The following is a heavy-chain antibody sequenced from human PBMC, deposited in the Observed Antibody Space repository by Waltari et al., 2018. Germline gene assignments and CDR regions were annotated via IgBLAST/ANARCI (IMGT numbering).Heavy chain of an antibody. Sequence: VQLQESGPGLVKPSGTLSLTCDVSGGSISSQKWRSWVRQPPGKGMEWIGEIYHVWSTNYNPSLKSRDTISVDTSKNQFSLKLSAVTAADTAVYYCARSGAYDSSGYYPNWGQGTLVTVSS. J-gene: IGHJ4*02. V-gene: IGHV4-4*02. CDR3: ARSGAYDSSGYYPN. CDR1: GGSISSQKW. CDR2: IYHVWST. D-gene: IGHD3-22*01.